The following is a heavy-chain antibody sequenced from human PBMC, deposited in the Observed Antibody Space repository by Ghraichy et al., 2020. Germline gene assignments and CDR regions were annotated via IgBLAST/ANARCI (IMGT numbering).Heavy chain of an antibody. V-gene: IGHV3-33*01. D-gene: IGHD5-24*01. CDR1: GFTFSSYG. Sequence: GGSLRLSCAASGFTFSSYGMHWVRQAPGKGLEWVAVIWYDGSNKYYADSVKGRFTISRDNSKNTLYLQMNSLRAEDTAVYYCARDYRDGYNWRNFDYWGQGTLVTVSS. J-gene: IGHJ4*02. CDR3: ARDYRDGYNWRNFDY. CDR2: IWYDGSNK.